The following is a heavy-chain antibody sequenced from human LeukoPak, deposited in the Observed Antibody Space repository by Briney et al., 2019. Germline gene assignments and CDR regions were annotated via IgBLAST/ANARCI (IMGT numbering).Heavy chain of an antibody. D-gene: IGHD6-13*01. CDR2: ISSSSFYI. V-gene: IGHV3-21*01. CDR1: GFTFSSYA. J-gene: IGHJ3*02. Sequence: GGSLRLSCAASGFTFSSYAMNWVRQAPGKGLEWVSSISSSSFYIYYADSVKGRFSISRDNAKSSLYLRMNSLRAEDTAVYYCAREIGGSSSPEDDAFDIWGQGTMVTVSS. CDR3: AREIGGSSSPEDDAFDI.